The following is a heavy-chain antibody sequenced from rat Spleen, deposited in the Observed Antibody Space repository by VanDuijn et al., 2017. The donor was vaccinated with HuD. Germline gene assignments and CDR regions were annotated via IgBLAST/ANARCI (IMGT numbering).Heavy chain of an antibody. CDR1: GLSFSNYY. V-gene: IGHV5-25*01. CDR3: VRQGYLRDWYFDF. CDR2: ISYDGINT. J-gene: IGHJ1*01. D-gene: IGHD2-5*01. Sequence: EVQLVESGGGLVQPGRSMKLSCAASGLSFSNYYMAWVRQAPTKGLEWVATISYDGINTYYRDSVKGRFTISRDNGKSTLYLEMDSLRSEDMATYYCVRQGYLRDWYFDFWGPGTMVTVSP.